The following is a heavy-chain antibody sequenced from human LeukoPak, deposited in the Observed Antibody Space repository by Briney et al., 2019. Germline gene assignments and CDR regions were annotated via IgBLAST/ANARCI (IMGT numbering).Heavy chain of an antibody. CDR1: GGSISTYY. J-gene: IGHJ2*01. D-gene: IGHD7-27*01. CDR2: IYYSGAT. V-gene: IGHV4-59*01. Sequence: KASETLSLTCTVSGGSISTYYWNWIRQPPGKGLEWIGYIYYSGATNYNPSLKSRVAMSVDTSKSQFSLNLSSVTAVDMAVYYCARTWGNWYFDLWGRGTLVTVSS. CDR3: ARTWGNWYFDL.